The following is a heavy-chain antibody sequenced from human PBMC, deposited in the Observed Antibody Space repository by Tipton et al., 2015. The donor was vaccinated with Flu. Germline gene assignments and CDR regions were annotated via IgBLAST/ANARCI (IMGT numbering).Heavy chain of an antibody. J-gene: IGHJ5*02. D-gene: IGHD4-11*01. Sequence: TLSLTCNVSGGSISSSSDYWGWIRQPPGKGLEWIGTIYYSGSTYYNPSLRSRVTIYVDTSKNQFSLRLSSVTAADTAVYYCARRDYSNYVSDPKNWFDPWGQGTLVTVSS. CDR2: IYYSGST. CDR3: ARRDYSNYVSDPKNWFDP. CDR1: GGSISSSSDY. V-gene: IGHV4-39*01.